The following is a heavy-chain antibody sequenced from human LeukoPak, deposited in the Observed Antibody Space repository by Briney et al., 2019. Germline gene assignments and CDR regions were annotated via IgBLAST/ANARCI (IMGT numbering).Heavy chain of an antibody. CDR1: GFTFSSYG. D-gene: IGHD3-9*01. Sequence: GGSLRLSCAASGFTFSSYGMSWVRQAPGKGLEWVSAISGSGGSTYYADSVKGRFTISRDNAKNSLYLQMNSLRAEDTAVYYCARTDILTGSHDYWGQGTLVTVSS. CDR3: ARTDILTGSHDY. J-gene: IGHJ4*02. CDR2: ISGSGGST. V-gene: IGHV3-23*01.